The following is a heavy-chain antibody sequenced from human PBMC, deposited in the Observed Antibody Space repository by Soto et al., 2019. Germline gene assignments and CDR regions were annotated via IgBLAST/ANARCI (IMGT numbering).Heavy chain of an antibody. CDR2: ISWNGNFT. D-gene: IGHD2-15*01. Sequence: EVQLVESGGDMVQPGRSLKLSCVGSGYSFEDYSMHWVQQAPGKGLEWVSGISWNGNFTGYADSVKGRFTISRDNAKNSLFLQMRSLSLEDTALYYCVGGSWLDWGQGTLVTVSS. CDR3: VGGSWLD. J-gene: IGHJ4*02. CDR1: GYSFEDYS. V-gene: IGHV3-9*01.